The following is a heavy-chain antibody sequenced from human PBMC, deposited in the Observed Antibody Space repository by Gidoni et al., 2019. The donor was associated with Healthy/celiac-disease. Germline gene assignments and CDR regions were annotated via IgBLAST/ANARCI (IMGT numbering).Heavy chain of an antibody. V-gene: IGHV4-4*07. CDR3: ARGWQWLVGEYFDY. D-gene: IGHD6-19*01. CDR1: GGSISSYY. CDR2: IYTSGST. Sequence: QVQLQESGPGLVKPSETLSLTCTVSGGSISSYYWSWIRQPAGKGLEWIGRIYTSGSTNYNPSLKSRGTMSVDTSKNQFSLKLSSVTAADTAVYYCARGWQWLVGEYFDYWGQGTLVTVSS. J-gene: IGHJ4*02.